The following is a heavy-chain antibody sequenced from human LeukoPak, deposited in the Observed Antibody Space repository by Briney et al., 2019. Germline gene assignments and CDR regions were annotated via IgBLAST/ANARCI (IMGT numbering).Heavy chain of an antibody. V-gene: IGHV4-34*12. J-gene: IGHJ4*02. D-gene: IGHD5-18*01. Sequence: SETLSLTCAVYGGSFSGYYWSWIRQPPGKGLEWIGNIFYTGSTYYNPSLKSRLTISVDSSRNQFSLKLNSVTAADTAVYYCALDTALATGGFDYWGQGTLVTVSS. CDR2: IFYTGST. CDR1: GGSFSGYY. CDR3: ALDTALATGGFDY.